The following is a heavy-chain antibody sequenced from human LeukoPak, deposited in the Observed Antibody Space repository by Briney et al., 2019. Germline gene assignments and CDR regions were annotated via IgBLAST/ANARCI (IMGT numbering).Heavy chain of an antibody. CDR2: INPNSGGT. CDR3: ARASRYYYDSSGPPTHYYYYGMDV. J-gene: IGHJ6*02. V-gene: IGHV1-2*02. D-gene: IGHD3-22*01. Sequence: ASVKVSCKASGYTFTSYYIHWVRQAPGQGLEWMGWINPNSGGTSYAQKFQGRVTMTRDTSISTAYMELSRLRSDDTAVYYCARASRYYYDSSGPPTHYYYYGMDVWGQGTTVTVSS. CDR1: GYTFTSYY.